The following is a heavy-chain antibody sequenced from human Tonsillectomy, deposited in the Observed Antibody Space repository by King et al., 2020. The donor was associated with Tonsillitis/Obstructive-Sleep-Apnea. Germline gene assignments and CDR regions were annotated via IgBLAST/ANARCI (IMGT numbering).Heavy chain of an antibody. CDR1: GGSFSGYY. CDR3: ARDRYAWSYYDY. CDR2: INHSGST. Sequence: LQQWGAGLLKPSETLSLTCAVYGGSFSGYYWSWIRQPPGKGLEWIGEINHSGSTNYNPSLKSRVTISVDTSKNQFSLKLSSVTAADTAVYYCARDRYAWSYYDYWDQGTLVTVSS. V-gene: IGHV4-34*01. J-gene: IGHJ4*02. D-gene: IGHD2-8*01.